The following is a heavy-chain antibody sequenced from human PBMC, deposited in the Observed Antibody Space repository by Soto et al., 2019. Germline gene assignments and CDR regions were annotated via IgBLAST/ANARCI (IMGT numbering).Heavy chain of an antibody. J-gene: IGHJ6*02. V-gene: IGHV1-46*01. CDR3: AREWAGSSSSPHYYYYGMDV. Sequence: QVQLVQSGAEVKKPGASVKVSCKASGYTFTSYYMHWVRQAPGQGLEWMGIINPSGGSTSYAQKFQGGVTMTRDTSTSTVYMELSSLRSEDTAVYYCAREWAGSSSSPHYYYYGMDVWGQGTTVTVSS. D-gene: IGHD6-6*01. CDR2: INPSGGST. CDR1: GYTFTSYY.